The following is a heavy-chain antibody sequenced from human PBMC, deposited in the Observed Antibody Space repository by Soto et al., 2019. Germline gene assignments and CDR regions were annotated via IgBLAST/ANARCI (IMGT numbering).Heavy chain of an antibody. CDR3: AKVLGYCSGGSCGY. CDR1: GFTFSSYA. CDR2: ISGSGGST. J-gene: IGHJ4*02. V-gene: IGHV3-23*01. Sequence: GESLKISCAASGFTFSSYAMSWVRQAPGKGLEWVSAISGSGGSTYYADSVKGRFTISRDNSKNTLYLQMNSLRAEDTAVYYCAKVLGYCSGGSCGYWGQGTLVTVSS. D-gene: IGHD2-15*01.